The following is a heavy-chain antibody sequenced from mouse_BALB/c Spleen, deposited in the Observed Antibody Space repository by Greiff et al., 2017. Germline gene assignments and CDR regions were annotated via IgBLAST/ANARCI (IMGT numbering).Heavy chain of an antibody. J-gene: IGHJ2*01. CDR2: ISSGGST. CDR1: GFTFSSYA. CDR3: ARGEYYGSFDY. D-gene: IGHD1-1*01. Sequence: EVMLVESGGDLVKPGGSLKLSCAASGFTFSSYAMSWVRQTPEKRLEWVASISSGGSTYYPDSVKGRFTISRDNARNILYLQMSSLRSEDTAMYYCARGEYYGSFDYWGQGTTLTVSS. V-gene: IGHV5-6-5*01.